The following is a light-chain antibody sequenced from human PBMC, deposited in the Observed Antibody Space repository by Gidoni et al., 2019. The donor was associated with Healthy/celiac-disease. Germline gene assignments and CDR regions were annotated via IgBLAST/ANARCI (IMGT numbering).Light chain of an antibody. CDR1: QSFSSSY. CDR2: GAS. J-gene: IGKJ4*01. V-gene: IGKV3-20*01. CDR3: QQYGSSPRILT. Sequence: EIVLTQSPGTLSLSPGERATLSCRASQSFSSSYLAWYQQKPGQAPRLLIYGASSRATGIPDRFSGSGSGTDFTLTISRLEPEDFAVYYCQQYGSSPRILTFGGGTKVEIK.